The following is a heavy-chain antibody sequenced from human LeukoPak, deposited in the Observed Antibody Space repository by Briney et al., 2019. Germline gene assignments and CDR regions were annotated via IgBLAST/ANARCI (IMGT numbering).Heavy chain of an antibody. CDR3: ASERLGGNSYLHRFLP. CDR1: GGSISSYY. V-gene: IGHV4-59*01. Sequence: SVTLSLTGTVSGGSISSYYWSWIRQPPGKGLEWIGYSYYSGSTNYNHSLKSRVTISVDTSKNEFSLKMSLVTAAGTAVYCWASERLGGNSYLHRFLPWGQGALVTVSS. D-gene: IGHD4-23*01. J-gene: IGHJ5*02. CDR2: SYYSGST.